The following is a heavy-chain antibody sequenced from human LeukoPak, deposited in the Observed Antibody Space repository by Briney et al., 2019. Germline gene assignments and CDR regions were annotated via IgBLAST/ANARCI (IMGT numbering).Heavy chain of an antibody. J-gene: IGHJ4*02. CDR1: GFTLSTYG. CDR3: VSFYETY. V-gene: IGHV3-74*01. D-gene: IGHD2/OR15-2a*01. CDR2: INSDGSWT. Sequence: PGGSLRLSCAASGFTLSTYGMHWVRQAPGKGLVWVSHINSDGSWTSYADSVKGRFTISKDNAKNTVYLQMNSLRAEDTAVYYCVSFYETYWGRGTLVTVSS.